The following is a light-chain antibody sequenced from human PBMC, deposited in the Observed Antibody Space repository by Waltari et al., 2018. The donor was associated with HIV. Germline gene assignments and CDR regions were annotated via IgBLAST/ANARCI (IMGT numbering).Light chain of an antibody. CDR1: RSNIGGYEY. Sequence: QSALTQPPSASGSPGQSVTISCSGARSNIGGYEYVSWYQQHPGKGPKLIIYEVNKRPPGGPERFSGSKSGNTASLTVSGLQGDDEADYFCSSYAGSSNLVFGGGTKLTVL. CDR3: SSYAGSSNLV. CDR2: EVN. V-gene: IGLV2-8*01. J-gene: IGLJ2*01.